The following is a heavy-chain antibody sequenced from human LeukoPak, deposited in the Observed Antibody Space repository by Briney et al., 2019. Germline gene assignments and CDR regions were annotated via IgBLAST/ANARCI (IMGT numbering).Heavy chain of an antibody. D-gene: IGHD3-16*01. J-gene: IGHJ4*02. CDR1: GGTFSSYA. CDR3: AKDRGDYVWGGSYFDY. CDR2: IIPIFGTA. Sequence: GASVKVSCKASGGTFSSYAISWVRQAPGQGLEWMGGIIPIFGTANYAQKFQGRVTITADESTSTAYMELSSLRSEDTAVYYCAKDRGDYVWGGSYFDYWGQGTLVTVSS. V-gene: IGHV1-69*01.